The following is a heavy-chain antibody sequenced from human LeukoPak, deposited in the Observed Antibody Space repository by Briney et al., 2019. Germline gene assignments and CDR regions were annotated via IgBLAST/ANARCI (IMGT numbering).Heavy chain of an antibody. Sequence: GGSLRLSCAASGFTFSSYAMSWVRQAPGKGLEWVSAISGSGGSTYYADSVKGRFTISRDNSKNTPYLQMNSLRAEDTAVYYCAKDYWDTAMVDGAFDIWGQGTMVTVSS. J-gene: IGHJ3*02. CDR2: ISGSGGST. CDR1: GFTFSSYA. V-gene: IGHV3-23*01. D-gene: IGHD5-18*01. CDR3: AKDYWDTAMVDGAFDI.